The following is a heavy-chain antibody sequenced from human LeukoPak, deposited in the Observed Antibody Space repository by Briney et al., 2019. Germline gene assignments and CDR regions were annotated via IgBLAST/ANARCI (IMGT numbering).Heavy chain of an antibody. J-gene: IGHJ6*02. CDR3: VTSGSSGYYDYYGMDV. Sequence: ASVKVSCKVSGYTLTELSMHWVRQAPGKGLEWMGGFDPEDGETIYAQKFQGRVTMTEDTSTDTAYMELSSLRSEDTAVYYCVTSGSSGYYDYYGMDVWGQGTTVTVSS. V-gene: IGHV1-24*01. D-gene: IGHD3-22*01. CDR1: GYTLTELS. CDR2: FDPEDGET.